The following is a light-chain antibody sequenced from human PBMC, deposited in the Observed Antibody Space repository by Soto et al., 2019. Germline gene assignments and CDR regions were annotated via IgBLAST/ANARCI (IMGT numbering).Light chain of an antibody. V-gene: IGKV3-11*01. Sequence: EIVLTQSPATLSLSPGERATLSCRASQSVGSYLAWYQQKPGQAPRLLIYDASNRATGIPARFSGSGSGTDFILTISGLEPEDFVVYYCQQRSSSITFGQGTRLEIK. CDR1: QSVGSY. CDR2: DAS. CDR3: QQRSSSIT. J-gene: IGKJ5*01.